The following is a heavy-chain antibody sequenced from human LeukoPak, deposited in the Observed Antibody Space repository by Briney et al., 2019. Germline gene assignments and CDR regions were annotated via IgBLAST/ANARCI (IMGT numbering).Heavy chain of an antibody. CDR3: AKGGDYYYYYMDV. CDR2: ISGSGGST. V-gene: IGHV3-23*01. CDR1: GFTFSSYA. Sequence: PGGSLRLSCAASGFTFSSYAMSWVRQAPGKGLEWVSAISGSGGSTYYADSVKGRFTISRDNSKNTLHVQMNSLRGEDTAVYYCAKGGDYYYYYMDVWGKGTTVTVSS. J-gene: IGHJ6*03. D-gene: IGHD3-10*01.